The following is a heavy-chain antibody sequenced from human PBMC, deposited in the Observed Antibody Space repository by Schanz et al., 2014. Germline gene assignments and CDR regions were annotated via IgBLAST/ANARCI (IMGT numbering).Heavy chain of an antibody. V-gene: IGHV3-23*01. D-gene: IGHD5-12*01. CDR2: IGTSGGT. Sequence: EVQLLESGGGLVQPGGSLKLSCAASGLIFSNYVMSWVRQAPGKGLEWVSTIGTSGGTNYAESVKGRFTISRDNSKNTLYLQMNSLRAEDTAVYFCARKVVATIGDYCDNWGQGTLVIVSS. CDR1: GLIFSNYV. J-gene: IGHJ4*02. CDR3: ARKVVATIGDYCDN.